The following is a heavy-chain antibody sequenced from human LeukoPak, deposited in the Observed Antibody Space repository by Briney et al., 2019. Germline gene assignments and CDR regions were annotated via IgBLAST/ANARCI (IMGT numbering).Heavy chain of an antibody. V-gene: IGHV3-7*01. Sequence: GGSLRLSCAASGFTFSSYWMSWVRRAPGKGLEWVANIKQDGSEKYYVDSVKGRFTISRDNAKNSLYLQMNSLRAEDTAVYYCARGDNIVLMVYAPTLWGQGTLVTVSS. J-gene: IGHJ4*02. D-gene: IGHD2-8*01. CDR1: GFTFSSYW. CDR2: IKQDGSEK. CDR3: ARGDNIVLMVYAPTL.